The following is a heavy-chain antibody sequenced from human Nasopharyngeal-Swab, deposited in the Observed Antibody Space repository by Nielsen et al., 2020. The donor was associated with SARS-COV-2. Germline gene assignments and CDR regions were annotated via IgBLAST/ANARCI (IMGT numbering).Heavy chain of an antibody. J-gene: IGHJ4*02. CDR1: GFTFSSYS. CDR2: ISSSSSTI. V-gene: IGHV3-48*02. Sequence: GGSLRLSCAASGFTFSSYSMNWVRQAPGKGLEWVSYISSSSSTIYYADSVKGRFTISRDNAKKSLYLQMNSLRDEDTAVYYCASSCGGDCYFPFDWGQGTLVTVSS. D-gene: IGHD2-21*02. CDR3: ASSCGGDCYFPFD.